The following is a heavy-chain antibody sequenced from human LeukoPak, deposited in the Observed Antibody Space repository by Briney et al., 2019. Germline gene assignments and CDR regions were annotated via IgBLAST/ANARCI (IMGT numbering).Heavy chain of an antibody. J-gene: IGHJ4*02. D-gene: IGHD2-15*01. CDR3: AKAGYCSGGSCLNHFDY. Sequence: GGSLRLSCAASGFTFSSYGMSWVRQAPGKGLEWVSAISGSGGSTYYADSGKGRFTISRDNSKNTLYLQMNSLRAEDTAVYYCAKAGYCSGGSCLNHFDYWGQGTLVTVSS. CDR2: ISGSGGST. CDR1: GFTFSSYG. V-gene: IGHV3-23*01.